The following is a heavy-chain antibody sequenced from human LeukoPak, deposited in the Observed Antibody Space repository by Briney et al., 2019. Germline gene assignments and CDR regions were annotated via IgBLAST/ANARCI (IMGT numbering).Heavy chain of an antibody. J-gene: IGHJ4*02. Sequence: PSETLSLTCAVYGGSFSGYYWSWIRQPPGKGLEWIGEVNQSGSINSNPSLKSRVTISVDTSKNQFSLKLSSVTAADTAVYYCARVARHDYTYYPGGNYFDYWGQGTLVTVSS. D-gene: IGHD4-11*01. CDR3: ARVARHDYTYYPGGNYFDY. V-gene: IGHV4-34*01. CDR2: VNQSGSI. CDR1: GGSFSGYY.